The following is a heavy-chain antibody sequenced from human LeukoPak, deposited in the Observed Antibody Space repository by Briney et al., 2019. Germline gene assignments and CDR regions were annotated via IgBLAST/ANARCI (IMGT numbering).Heavy chain of an antibody. D-gene: IGHD1-1*01. V-gene: IGHV4-38-2*01. CDR3: ARVFPTGHYYYKDV. Sequence: SETLSLTCAFSGYSISSGYYWGWIRQPPGKGVEWIGSIYHSGSTYYNPSLKSRVTTSIDTSKNQFSLKLSSVTAADTAVYYCARVFPTGHYYYKDVWGKGTRSPSP. J-gene: IGHJ6*03. CDR2: IYHSGST. CDR1: GYSISSGYY.